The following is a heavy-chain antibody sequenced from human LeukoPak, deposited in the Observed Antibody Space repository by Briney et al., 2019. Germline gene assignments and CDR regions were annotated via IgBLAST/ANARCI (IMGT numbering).Heavy chain of an antibody. CDR1: GGTFSSYA. CDR2: IIPIFGTA. J-gene: IGHJ4*02. Sequence: SVKVSCKASGGTFSSYAISWVRQAPGQGLEWMGGIIPIFGTANYAQKFQGRVTITTDESTSTAYMELSSLRSEDTAVYYCARSRTIFGVVTGWLFDYWGQGTLVTVSS. D-gene: IGHD3-3*01. V-gene: IGHV1-69*05. CDR3: ARSRTIFGVVTGWLFDY.